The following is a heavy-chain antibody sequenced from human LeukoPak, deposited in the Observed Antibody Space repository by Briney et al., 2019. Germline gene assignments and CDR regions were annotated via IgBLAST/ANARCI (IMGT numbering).Heavy chain of an antibody. Sequence: PGRSLRLSCAASGFTFSDYGMHWVRQAPGKRLEWVAVIWFDGSNQYYADSVKGRFTVSKDFSENTLYLQMNSLRAEDTAVYYCARDHKVRGIVADYFYGMDVWGQGTTVTVSS. V-gene: IGHV3-33*01. D-gene: IGHD3-10*01. CDR2: IWFDGSNQ. CDR1: GFTFSDYG. CDR3: ARDHKVRGIVADYFYGMDV. J-gene: IGHJ6*02.